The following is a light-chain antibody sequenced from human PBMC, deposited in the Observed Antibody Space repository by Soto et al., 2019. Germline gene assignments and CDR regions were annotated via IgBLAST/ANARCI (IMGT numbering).Light chain of an antibody. V-gene: IGKV1-39*01. Sequence: DIQMTQSPSSLSASVGDRVTISCRASQSISTYLNWYQQKPGTAPRLLIYRASSVKSGVPPRFSGSGSGRDFTLTISSLRPEDRATYFCQQSYSSPPWTFGQGTKVEVK. CDR2: RAS. CDR3: QQSYSSPPWT. J-gene: IGKJ1*01. CDR1: QSISTY.